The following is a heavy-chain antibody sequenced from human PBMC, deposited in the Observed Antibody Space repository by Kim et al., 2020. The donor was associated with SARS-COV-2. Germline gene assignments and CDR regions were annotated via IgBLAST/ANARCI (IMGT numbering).Heavy chain of an antibody. J-gene: IGHJ6*02. Sequence: ASVKVSCKASGFPLTGYYIHWVRQAPGQGLEWMGWINPTSGRTNYAQKFQGRVTMTRDTSISTAYMELSRLRSDDTALYYCARDPVIVGEYGMDVWGQGTTVTVSS. CDR1: GFPLTGYY. CDR3: ARDPVIVGEYGMDV. CDR2: INPTSGRT. D-gene: IGHD1-26*01. V-gene: IGHV1-2*02.